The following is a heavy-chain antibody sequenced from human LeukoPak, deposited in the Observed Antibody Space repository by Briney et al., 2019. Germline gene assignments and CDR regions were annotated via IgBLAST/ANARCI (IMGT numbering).Heavy chain of an antibody. J-gene: IGHJ6*02. V-gene: IGHV3-30*18. CDR3: AKTVAAYYYYHMDV. D-gene: IGHD6-19*01. Sequence: GGSLRLSCAASGFTFSSYGMHWVRQAPGKGLEWVAVISYDGSNKYYADSVKGRFTISRDNSKNTLYLQMNSLRAEDTAVYYCAKTVAAYYYYHMDVWGQGTTVTVSS. CDR2: ISYDGSNK. CDR1: GFTFSSYG.